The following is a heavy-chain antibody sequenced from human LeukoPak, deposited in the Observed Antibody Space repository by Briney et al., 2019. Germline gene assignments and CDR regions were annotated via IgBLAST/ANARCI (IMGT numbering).Heavy chain of an antibody. CDR2: IKQDGSQK. CDR1: GFTFSRYW. CDR3: ARDGEYSSSSAAFDI. D-gene: IGHD6-6*01. J-gene: IGHJ3*02. V-gene: IGHV3-7*01. Sequence: GGSLRLSCAASGFTFSRYWMSWVRQAPGKGLDWVANIKQDGSQKYYVDSVKGRFTISRDNAKDSLYLQMNSLRAEDTAVYYCARDGEYSSSSAAFDIWGQGTMVTVSS.